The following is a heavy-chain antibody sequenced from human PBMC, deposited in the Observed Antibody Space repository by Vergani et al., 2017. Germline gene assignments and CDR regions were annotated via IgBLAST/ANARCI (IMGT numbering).Heavy chain of an antibody. CDR3: ARGRITIFGVVIPVRAHLDY. V-gene: IGHV4-34*01. J-gene: IGHJ4*02. CDR2: INHIGST. CDR1: GGSFSGYY. D-gene: IGHD3-3*01. Sequence: QVQLQQWGAGLLKPSETLSLTCAVYGGSFSGYYWSWIRQPPGKGPEWIGEINHIGSTNYNPSLKSRFTISVDTSKNQFSLKLSSVTAADTAVYYCARGRITIFGVVIPVRAHLDYWGQGTLVTVSS.